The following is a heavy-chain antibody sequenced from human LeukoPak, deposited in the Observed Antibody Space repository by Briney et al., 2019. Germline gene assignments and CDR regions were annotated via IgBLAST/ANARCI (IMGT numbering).Heavy chain of an antibody. Sequence: GESLKISCKGSGYSFTSYWIGWVRQMPGKGLEWMGIINPGYSDIRYSPSFQGQVTISADKSISTAYLQWSSLKASDTAIYYCARHDKGYSGYVTLDYWGHGTLVTVSS. CDR1: GYSFTSYW. CDR3: ARHDKGYSGYVTLDY. J-gene: IGHJ4*01. V-gene: IGHV5-51*01. CDR2: INPGYSDI. D-gene: IGHD5-12*01.